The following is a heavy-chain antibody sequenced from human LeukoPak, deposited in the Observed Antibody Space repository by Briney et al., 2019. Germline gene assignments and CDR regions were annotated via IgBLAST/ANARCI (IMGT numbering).Heavy chain of an antibody. V-gene: IGHV1-2*02. CDR2: INPNSGGT. Sequence: ASVKVSCEASGYTFTGYYMHWVRQAPGQGLEWMGWINPNSGGTNYAQKFQGRVTMTRDTSISTAYMELSRLRSDDTAVYYCARVSYDFWSGYAQNNWFDPWGQGTLVTVSS. CDR3: ARVSYDFWSGYAQNNWFDP. J-gene: IGHJ5*02. CDR1: GYTFTGYY. D-gene: IGHD3-3*01.